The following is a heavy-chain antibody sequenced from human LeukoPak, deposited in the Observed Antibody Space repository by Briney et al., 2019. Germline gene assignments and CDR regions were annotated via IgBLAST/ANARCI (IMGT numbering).Heavy chain of an antibody. CDR1: GFTFTNAW. V-gene: IGHV3-15*01. J-gene: IGHJ4*02. CDR2: IKSKTDGETK. D-gene: IGHD2-21*02. CDR3: TTRTRYCGGDCYPFDC. Sequence: GGSLRLSCAASGFTFTNAWMSWIRQAPGKGPEWVGRIKSKTDGETKDYAAPVKGRFTISRDDSKNTLYREMNSLKTEDTAVYCTTRTRYCGGDCYPFDCWGQGTLVTVSS.